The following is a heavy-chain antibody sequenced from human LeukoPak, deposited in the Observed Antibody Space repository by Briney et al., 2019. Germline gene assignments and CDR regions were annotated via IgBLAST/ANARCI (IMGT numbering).Heavy chain of an antibody. V-gene: IGHV3-53*01. CDR2: IYTGGTT. Sequence: PGGSLRLSCAVSGFTVSSNYMSWVRQAPGKGLEWVSVIYTGGTTYYADSVKGRFTISRDNSKNTLYLQMNSLRAEDTAVYYCVRVYGGYDYWGLGTLVTVSS. CDR1: GFTVSSNY. J-gene: IGHJ4*02. CDR3: VRVYGGYDY. D-gene: IGHD2-15*01.